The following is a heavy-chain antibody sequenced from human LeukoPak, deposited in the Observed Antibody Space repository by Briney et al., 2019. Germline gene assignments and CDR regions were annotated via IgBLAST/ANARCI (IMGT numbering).Heavy chain of an antibody. J-gene: IGHJ4*02. V-gene: IGHV3-7*01. Sequence: GGSLRLSCEVSGFTFSNYWMSWVRQAPGKGLEWVANIKEDGSAQYYVESVRGRFIISRDNAKSSHFLHMNGLRDEDTAVYYCARVAAGSSGFDYWGQGTLVTVSS. CDR1: GFTFSNYW. CDR2: IKEDGSAQ. CDR3: ARVAAGSSGFDY. D-gene: IGHD6-6*01.